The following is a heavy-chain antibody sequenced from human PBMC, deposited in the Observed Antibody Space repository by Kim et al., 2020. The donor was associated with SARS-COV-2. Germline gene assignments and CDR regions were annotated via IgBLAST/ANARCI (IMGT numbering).Heavy chain of an antibody. V-gene: IGHV4-39*01. CDR1: GGSISSSSYY. CDR2: IYYSGRT. J-gene: IGHJ5*02. D-gene: IGHD6-6*01. CDR3: ARHGPFGWQLVYNWFDP. Sequence: SETLSLTCTVSGGSISSSSYYWGWIRQPPGKGLEWIGSIYYSGRTYYNPSLKSRVTISVDTSKNQFSLKLSSVTAADTAVYYCARHGPFGWQLVYNWFDPWGQGTLVTVSS.